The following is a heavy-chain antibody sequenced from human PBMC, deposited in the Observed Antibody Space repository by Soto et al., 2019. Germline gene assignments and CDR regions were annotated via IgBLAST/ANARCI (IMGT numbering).Heavy chain of an antibody. J-gene: IGHJ4*02. CDR3: ARVLGWQLERRTPFDY. D-gene: IGHD1-1*01. CDR1: GYTFTSYG. V-gene: IGHV1-18*01. CDR2: ISAYNGNT. Sequence: ASVKVSCKASGYTFTSYGISWVRQAPGQGLEWMGWISAYNGNTTYAQKLQGRVTMTTDTSTSTAYMELGSLRSDDTAVYYCARVLGWQLERRTPFDYWGQGTQVTVSS.